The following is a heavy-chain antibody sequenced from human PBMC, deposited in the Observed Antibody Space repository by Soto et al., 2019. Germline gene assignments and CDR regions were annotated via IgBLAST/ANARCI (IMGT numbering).Heavy chain of an antibody. CDR2: NYHSGTT. CDR1: GFNSSAYY. D-gene: IGHD5-12*01. V-gene: IGHV4-59*01. CDR3: VREAYIGYGHAIDH. J-gene: IGHJ4*02. Sequence: PSDTLSLTCAVSGFNSSAYYLSWIRQPPGKGLEWIGYNYHSGTTNYNPSLKSRVTISVDTSKNQFSLRLTSVTAADTAIYYCVREAYIGYGHAIDHWGQGILVNSPQ.